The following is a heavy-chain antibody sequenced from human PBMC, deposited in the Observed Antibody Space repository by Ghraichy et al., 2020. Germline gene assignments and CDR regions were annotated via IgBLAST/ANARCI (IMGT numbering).Heavy chain of an antibody. CDR2: ISSSSSYI. V-gene: IGHV3-21*01. CDR3: VVVVTAMGYYFDY. D-gene: IGHD2-21*02. J-gene: IGHJ4*02. CDR1: GFTFSSYS. Sequence: GGSLRLSCAASGFTFSSYSMNWVRQAPGKGLEWVSSISSSSSYIYYADSVKGRFTISRDNAKNSLYLQMNSLRAEDTAVYYCVVVVTAMGYYFDYWGQGTLVTVSP.